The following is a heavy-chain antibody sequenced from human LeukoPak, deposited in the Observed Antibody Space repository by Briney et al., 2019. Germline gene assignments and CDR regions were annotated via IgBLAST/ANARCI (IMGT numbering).Heavy chain of an antibody. J-gene: IGHJ4*02. V-gene: IGHV3-74*01. Sequence: QPGGSLRLSCAASGFTFSTYWMHWVRQAPGKGLVWVSRINSDGSGTTYADSVKGRFTISRDNAKKTLYLQMKSLRAEDTAIYYCARGRYYFDYWGQGTLVTVSS. CDR1: GFTFSTYW. CDR2: INSDGSGT. CDR3: ARGRYYFDY.